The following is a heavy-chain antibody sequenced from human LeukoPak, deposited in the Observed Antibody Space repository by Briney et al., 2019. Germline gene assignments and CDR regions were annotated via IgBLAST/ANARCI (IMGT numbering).Heavy chain of an antibody. D-gene: IGHD2-8*01. V-gene: IGHV4-61*01. Sequence: PSETLSLTCTVSGGSVSSGTYYWSWIRQPPGKGLEWIGYIYYSGSTNYNPSLKSRVTISVDTSKNQCSLKLSSVTTADTAVYYCTRSTNLEAFDIWGKGTMVTVS. J-gene: IGHJ3*02. CDR1: GGSVSSGTYY. CDR2: IYYSGST. CDR3: TRSTNLEAFDI.